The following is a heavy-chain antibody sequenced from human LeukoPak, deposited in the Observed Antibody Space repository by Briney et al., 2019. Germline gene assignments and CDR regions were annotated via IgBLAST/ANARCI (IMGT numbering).Heavy chain of an antibody. D-gene: IGHD3-22*01. J-gene: IGHJ4*02. Sequence: GGSLRLSCAASGFTFSSYAMSWVRQAPGKGLEWVSSFGTRSTSIYHAGSVKGRFAISRDNAKNSLYLQMNSLRAEDTALYYCAREVSEGFDFWGQGTLATVSS. CDR3: AREVSEGFDF. CDR1: GFTFSSYA. V-gene: IGHV3-21*01. CDR2: FGTRSTSI.